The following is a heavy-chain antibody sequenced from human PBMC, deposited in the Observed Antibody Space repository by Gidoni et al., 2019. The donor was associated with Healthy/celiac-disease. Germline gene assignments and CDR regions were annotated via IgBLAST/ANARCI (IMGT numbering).Heavy chain of an antibody. CDR1: GFTFSDYA. CDR2: ISYDGSNK. D-gene: IGHD5-18*01. CDR3: ARDVGYSYDS. V-gene: IGHV3-30-3*01. J-gene: IGHJ4*02. Sequence: QVQLVESGGGVVQPGRSLRLSCAASGFTFSDYAMHWVRQAPGEGLEWVTVISYDGSNKYYADSVKGRFTISRDNSKNTLYLQMNSLRAEDTAVYYCARDVGYSYDSWGQGTLVTVSS.